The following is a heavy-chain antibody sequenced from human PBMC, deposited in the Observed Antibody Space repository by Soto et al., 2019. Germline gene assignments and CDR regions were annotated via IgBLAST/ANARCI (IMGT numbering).Heavy chain of an antibody. CDR1: GGSISGYY. D-gene: IGHD3-10*01. V-gene: IGHV4-59*01. J-gene: IGHJ6*02. CDR3: GGGTRGYGDNHYYGMDV. CDR2: MYNTGST. Sequence: SETLSLTCTVSGGSISGYYWSWIRQPPGKGLEWIGYMYNTGSTVYNPSFKSRVTISVDTSKNQFSLKLNSVTAADTAVYYCGGGTRGYGDNHYYGMDVWGQGTTVTVSS.